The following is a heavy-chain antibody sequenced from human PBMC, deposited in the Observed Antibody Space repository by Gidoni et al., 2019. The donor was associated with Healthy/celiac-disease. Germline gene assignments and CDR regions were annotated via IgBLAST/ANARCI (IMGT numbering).Heavy chain of an antibody. CDR3: ARRQYYDSKLTN. V-gene: IGHV4-34*01. J-gene: IGHJ4*02. CDR1: GGSFSGYY. Sequence: QVQLQQWGAGLLKPSETLSLTCAVYGGSFSGYYWSWIRQPPGKGLEWIGEINHSGSTNYNPSLKSRVTISVDTSKNQFSLKLSSVTAADTAVYYCARRQYYDSKLTNWGQGTLVTVSS. D-gene: IGHD3-22*01. CDR2: INHSGST.